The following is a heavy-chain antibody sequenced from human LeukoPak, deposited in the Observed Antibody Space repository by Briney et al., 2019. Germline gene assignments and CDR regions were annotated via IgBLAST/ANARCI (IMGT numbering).Heavy chain of an antibody. D-gene: IGHD1-1*01. CDR3: ARTSWNDVPYLDY. V-gene: IGHV3-21*01. CDR2: ISSSSSYI. Sequence: PGGSLRLSCAASGFTFSSYSMNWVRQAPGKGLEWVSSISSSSSYIYYADSVKGRFTISRDNAKNSLYLRMNSLRAEDTAVYYCARTSWNDVPYLDYWGQGTLVTVSS. CDR1: GFTFSSYS. J-gene: IGHJ4*02.